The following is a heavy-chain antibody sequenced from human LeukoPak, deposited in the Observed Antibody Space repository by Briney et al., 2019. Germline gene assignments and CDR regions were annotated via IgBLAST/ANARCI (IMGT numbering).Heavy chain of an antibody. J-gene: IGHJ6*03. Sequence: SETLSLTCTVSGYSISSGYYWGWIRQPPGKGLEWIGSIYHSGSTYYNPSLKSRVTISVDTSKNQFSLKLSSVTAADTAVYYCARGGYYYYMDVWGKGTTVTVSS. V-gene: IGHV4-38-2*02. CDR3: ARGGYYYYMDV. CDR2: IYHSGST. CDR1: GYSISSGYY.